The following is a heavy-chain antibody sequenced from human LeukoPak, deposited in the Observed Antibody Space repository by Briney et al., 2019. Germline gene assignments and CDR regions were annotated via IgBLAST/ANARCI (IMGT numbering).Heavy chain of an antibody. D-gene: IGHD3-22*01. CDR3: ARGDYYYDSSWDY. J-gene: IGHJ4*02. V-gene: IGHV3-48*01. CDR2: ISGSSSSI. CDR1: GFTFSSYS. Sequence: PGGSLRLSCAASGFTFSSYSMNWVRQAPGKGLEWVSYISGSSSSIYYADSVKGRFTISRDNARSSLYLQINSLRAEDTAVYYCARGDYYYDSSWDYWGQGTLVTVSS.